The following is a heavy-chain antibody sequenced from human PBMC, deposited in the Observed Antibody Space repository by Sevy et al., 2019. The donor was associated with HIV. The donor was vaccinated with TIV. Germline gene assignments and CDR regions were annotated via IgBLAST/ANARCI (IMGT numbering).Heavy chain of an antibody. J-gene: IGHJ5*01. CDR3: ARDSVGVIVPTAGFDS. D-gene: IGHD3-22*01. CDR2: IWYDGRTK. CDR1: GFTFRSFS. Sequence: GGSLRLSCSASGFTFRSFSMHWVRQAPGKGLEWVAAIWYDGRTKQYADSVKGRFTISRDNSKNTLSLEMNSLRAEDTGVYFCARDSVGVIVPTAGFDSWGQGTVVTVSS. V-gene: IGHV3-33*01.